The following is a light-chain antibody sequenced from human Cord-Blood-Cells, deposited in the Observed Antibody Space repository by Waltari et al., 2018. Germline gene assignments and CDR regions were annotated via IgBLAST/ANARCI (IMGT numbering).Light chain of an antibody. V-gene: IGLV2-23*02. CDR3: CSYAGSSTYV. CDR1: GRDVGTYNL. Sequence: QSALTQPASVSGSPGQSITTSCTATGRDVGTYNLVFWYQPHPGKATKLMIYVVSKRPSGVSNRFSGSKSSNTASLTSSGLQAEDEADYYCCSYAGSSTYVFGTGTKVTVL. J-gene: IGLJ1*01. CDR2: VVS.